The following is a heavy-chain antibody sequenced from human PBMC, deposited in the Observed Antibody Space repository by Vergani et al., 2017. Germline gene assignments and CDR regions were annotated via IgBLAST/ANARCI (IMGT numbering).Heavy chain of an antibody. CDR1: GGSISSYY. J-gene: IGHJ5*02. Sequence: QVQLQESGPGLVKPSETLSLTCTVSGGSISSYYWSWIRQPPGKGLEWIGYIYYSGSTNYNPSLKSRVAISVDTSKNQFSLKLSSVTAADMAVYYCARARFLEKFDPWGQGTLVTVSS. CDR2: IYYSGST. CDR3: ARARFLEKFDP. D-gene: IGHD3-3*01. V-gene: IGHV4-59*01.